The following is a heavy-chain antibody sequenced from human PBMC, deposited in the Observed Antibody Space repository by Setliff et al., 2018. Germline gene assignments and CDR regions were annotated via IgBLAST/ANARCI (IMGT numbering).Heavy chain of an antibody. V-gene: IGHV4-34*01. CDR1: GGTFSDYY. CDR2: INHRGST. Sequence: SETLSLTCAAYGGTFSDYYWTWIRQPPGKGLEWIGEINHRGSTNYNPSLKSRATISIDTSKDQFSLKLISIGAADTAVYFCARGRNIAARLLDSWGQGALVTVSS. J-gene: IGHJ4*02. D-gene: IGHD6-6*01. CDR3: ARGRNIAARLLDS.